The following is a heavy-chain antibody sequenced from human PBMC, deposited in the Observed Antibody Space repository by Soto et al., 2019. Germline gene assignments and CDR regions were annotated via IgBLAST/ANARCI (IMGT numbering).Heavy chain of an antibody. D-gene: IGHD3-22*01. CDR3: AKSFFYDSSGYPTLFDY. CDR1: GYTFTSYD. J-gene: IGHJ4*02. CDR2: IRAYTGNT. V-gene: IGHV1-18*04. Sequence: ASVKVSCTASGYTFTSYDINWVRPAPGQGLEWMGWIRAYTGNTNYAQKLQGTVTMTTHTTTSTAYMELRSLRSDDTAVYYCAKSFFYDSSGYPTLFDYWGQGTLVTVSS.